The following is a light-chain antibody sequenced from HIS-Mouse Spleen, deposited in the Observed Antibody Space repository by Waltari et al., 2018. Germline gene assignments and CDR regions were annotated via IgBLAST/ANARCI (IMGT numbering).Light chain of an antibody. CDR2: DAS. CDR1: QDISNY. CDR3: QQYDNLLLT. V-gene: IGKV1-33*01. Sequence: DIQMTQSPSSLSASVGDRVTITCQASQDISNYLNWYQQKPGKAPKLLIYDASNLETGVPSRFSGSGSATDFTFTISSLQPEDIATYYCQQYDNLLLTFGGGTKVEIK. J-gene: IGKJ4*01.